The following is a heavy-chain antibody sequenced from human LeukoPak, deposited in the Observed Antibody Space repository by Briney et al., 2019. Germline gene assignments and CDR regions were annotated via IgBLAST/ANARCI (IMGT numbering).Heavy chain of an antibody. Sequence: SETLSLTCTVSGGSISGYYWSWIRQPPGKGLEWIGEINHSGSTNYNPSLKSRVTISVDTSKNQFSLKLSSVTAADTAVYYCARVDYFGSGSYPDVWGQGTTVTVSS. CDR1: GGSISGYY. D-gene: IGHD3-10*01. V-gene: IGHV4-34*01. CDR3: ARVDYFGSGSYPDV. J-gene: IGHJ6*02. CDR2: INHSGST.